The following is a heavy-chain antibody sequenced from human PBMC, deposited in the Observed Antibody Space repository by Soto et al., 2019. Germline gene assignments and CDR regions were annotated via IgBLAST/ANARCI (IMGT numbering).Heavy chain of an antibody. J-gene: IGHJ4*02. Sequence: GGSLRLSCAASGFTFSSYAMSWVRQAPGKGLEWVSAISGSGGSTYYPDSVKGRFTISRENSKNTLYLQMNSLRAEDTAVYYCAKVSPSEGVIGPDYWGQGTLVTVSS. D-gene: IGHD3-16*02. CDR3: AKVSPSEGVIGPDY. CDR2: ISGSGGST. CDR1: GFTFSSYA. V-gene: IGHV3-23*01.